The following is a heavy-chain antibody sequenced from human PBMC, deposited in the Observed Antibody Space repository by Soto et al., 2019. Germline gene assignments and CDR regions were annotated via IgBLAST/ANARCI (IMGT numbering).Heavy chain of an antibody. CDR2: ISYDGSNK. CDR3: ARDRDYGYYPPSDY. J-gene: IGHJ4*02. V-gene: IGHV3-30-3*01. D-gene: IGHD4-17*01. CDR1: GFTFSSYA. Sequence: QVQLVESGGGVVQPGRSLRLSCAASGFTFSSYAMHRVRHAPGKGLEWVAVISYDGSNKYYADSVKGRFTISRDNSKNTLYLLMNSLRAEDTAVYYCARDRDYGYYPPSDYWGQGTLVTVSS.